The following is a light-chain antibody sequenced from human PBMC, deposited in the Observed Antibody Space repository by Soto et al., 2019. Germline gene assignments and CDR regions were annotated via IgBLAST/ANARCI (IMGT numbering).Light chain of an antibody. J-gene: IGLJ2*01. CDR1: SGHSSYA. V-gene: IGLV4-69*01. Sequence: QLVLTQSPSASASLGASVKLTCTLNSGHSSYAIAWHQQQPEKGPRYLMKLNSDGSHSKGDGIPDRFSGSSSGAERYLTISSLQSEDEADYYCKTWGTGGGVFGGGTKLTVL. CDR2: LNSDGSH. CDR3: KTWGTGGGV.